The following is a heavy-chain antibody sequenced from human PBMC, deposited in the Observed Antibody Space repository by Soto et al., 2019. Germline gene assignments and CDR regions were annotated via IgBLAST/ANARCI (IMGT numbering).Heavy chain of an antibody. D-gene: IGHD3-9*01. CDR2: IYYSGST. CDR1: GGTISSGGYS. J-gene: IGHJ4*02. Sequence: SETLSLTCAVSGGTISSGGYSWSWIRQPPGKGLEWIGYIYYSGSTNYNPSLKSRVTISVDTSKNQFSLKLSSVTAADTAVYYCARQGRYFDWLLPHYWGQGTLVTVSS. CDR3: ARQGRYFDWLLPHY. V-gene: IGHV4-61*08.